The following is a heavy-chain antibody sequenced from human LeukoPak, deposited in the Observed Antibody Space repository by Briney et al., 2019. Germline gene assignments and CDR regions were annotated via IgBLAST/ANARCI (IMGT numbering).Heavy chain of an antibody. CDR2: ISSSSSYI. CDR1: GFTFSSYS. V-gene: IGHV3-21*01. Sequence: GGSLRLSCAASGFTFSSYSMNWVRQAPGKGLEWVSSISSSSSYIYYADSVKGRFTISRDNAKNSLYLQMNSLRAEDTAVYYCARDGPPSYYTALTHNDYWGQGTLVTVSS. J-gene: IGHJ4*02. CDR3: ARDGPPSYYTALTHNDY. D-gene: IGHD1-26*01.